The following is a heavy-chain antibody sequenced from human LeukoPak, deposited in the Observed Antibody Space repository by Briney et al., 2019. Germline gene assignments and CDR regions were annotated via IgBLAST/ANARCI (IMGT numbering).Heavy chain of an antibody. V-gene: IGHV4-34*01. Sequence: PSETLSLTCAVFGGSFSGYYWTWIRQPPGKGLEWIGEINHSGSTNYNPSLKSRVTISVDTSKNQFSLKLSSVTAADPAVYYCARVGMFTGNSAYWGQGTLVTVSS. CDR1: GGSFSGYY. CDR2: INHSGST. J-gene: IGHJ4*02. D-gene: IGHD3-9*01. CDR3: ARVGMFTGNSAY.